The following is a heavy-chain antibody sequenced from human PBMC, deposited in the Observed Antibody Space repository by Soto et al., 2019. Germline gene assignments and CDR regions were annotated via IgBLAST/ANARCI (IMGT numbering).Heavy chain of an antibody. D-gene: IGHD1-26*01. CDR3: ARALTVGATVDY. Sequence: QVQLVQSGAEVKKPGSSVKVSCKASGGTFSSYTISWVRQAPGQGLEWMGRIIPILGIANYAQKFQGRVTITPDKSTSTAYMELSSLRSEDTAVYYCARALTVGATVDYWGQGTLVTVSS. J-gene: IGHJ4*02. CDR1: GGTFSSYT. CDR2: IIPILGIA. V-gene: IGHV1-69*02.